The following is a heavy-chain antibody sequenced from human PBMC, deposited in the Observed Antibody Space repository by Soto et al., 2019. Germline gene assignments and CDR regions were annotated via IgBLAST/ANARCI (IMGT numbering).Heavy chain of an antibody. V-gene: IGHV3-23*01. CDR3: ARLTYYHSSGYY. Sequence: GGSLRLSCVASGFTFSSYAMSWVRQAPGKGLQWVTAISNSGGSTYYADSVKGRFAISRDNSKNTLYLQMNSLRAEDTAVYYCARLTYYHSSGYYWGQGAQVTVSS. CDR2: ISNSGGST. J-gene: IGHJ4*02. D-gene: IGHD3-22*01. CDR1: GFTFSSYA.